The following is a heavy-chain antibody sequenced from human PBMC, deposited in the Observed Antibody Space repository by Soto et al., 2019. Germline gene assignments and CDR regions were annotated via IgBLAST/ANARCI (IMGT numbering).Heavy chain of an antibody. V-gene: IGHV4-59*01. CDR2: IYYSGST. CDR3: AKDVTVGGGYSYGFEY. CDR1: GDSISSYY. J-gene: IGHJ4*02. D-gene: IGHD5-18*01. Sequence: PSKTLSLTCSVSGDSISSYYWSWIRQPPGKGLEWIGYIYYSGSTKYNPSLKSRVTISVDTSKNQFSLKLSSVTAADTAVYYCAKDVTVGGGYSYGFEYWGQGTLVTVSS.